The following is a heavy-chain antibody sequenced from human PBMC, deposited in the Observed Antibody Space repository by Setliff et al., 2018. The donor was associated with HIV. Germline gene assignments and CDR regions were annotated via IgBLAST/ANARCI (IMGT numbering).Heavy chain of an antibody. CDR2: ISSDGRDK. V-gene: IGHV3-30*01. D-gene: IGHD2-2*03. J-gene: IGHJ4*02. Sequence: GGSLRLSCAASGFAFRNYIFHWVRQAPGKGLEWVAIISSDGRDKNYADSVKVRFTVSRDNSKNTLYLQMNSLRGEDTAVYYCSRHLGYCSTTNSCWGQGTPVTVSS. CDR1: GFAFRNYI. CDR3: SRHLGYCSTTNSC.